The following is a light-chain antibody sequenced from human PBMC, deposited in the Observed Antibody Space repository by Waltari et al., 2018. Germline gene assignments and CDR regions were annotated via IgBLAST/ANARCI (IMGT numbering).Light chain of an antibody. CDR3: SSYTSCSTQV. CDR2: DVV. J-gene: IGLJ2*01. Sequence: QSALTQPAPVSGSPGQSNTISCPGTRSDVGGYNHVPWYQQHPGKAPKRMIYDVVNRPSGASSRFSGSKSGSTASLTISGLQPEDEADYYCSSYTSCSTQVFGRGTKLTVL. CDR1: RSDVGGYNH. V-gene: IGLV2-14*03.